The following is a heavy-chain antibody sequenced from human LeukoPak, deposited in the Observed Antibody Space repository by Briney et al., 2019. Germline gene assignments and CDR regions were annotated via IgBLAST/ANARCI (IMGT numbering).Heavy chain of an antibody. J-gene: IGHJ4*02. CDR2: INHSGST. Sequence: PSETLSLTCAVYGGSFSGYYWSWIRQPPGKGLEWIGEINHSGSTNYNPSLKSRVTISVDTSKNQFSLKLSSVTAADTAVYYCARGSAAGTYRYWGQGTLVTVSS. V-gene: IGHV4-34*01. CDR1: GGSFSGYY. D-gene: IGHD6-13*01. CDR3: ARGSAAGTYRY.